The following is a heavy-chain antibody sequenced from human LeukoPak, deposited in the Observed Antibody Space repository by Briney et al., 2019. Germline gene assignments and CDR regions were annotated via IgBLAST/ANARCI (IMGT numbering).Heavy chain of an antibody. D-gene: IGHD4-23*01. Sequence: GASVKVSCKASGYTFTGYYMHWVRQAPGQGLEWMGWINPNSGGTNYAQKFQGRVTMTRDTSISTAYMELSRLRSDDTAVYYCARSRTTVVNQWNLDYRGQGTLVTVSS. CDR1: GYTFTGYY. V-gene: IGHV1-2*02. CDR2: INPNSGGT. CDR3: ARSRTTVVNQWNLDY. J-gene: IGHJ4*02.